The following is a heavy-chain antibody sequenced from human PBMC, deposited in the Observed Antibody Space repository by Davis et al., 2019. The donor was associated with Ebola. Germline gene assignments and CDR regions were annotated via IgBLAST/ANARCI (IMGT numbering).Heavy chain of an antibody. J-gene: IGHJ4*02. V-gene: IGHV4-30-4*07. CDR3: ARVASYGDYFDY. D-gene: IGHD5-18*01. CDR1: GGSISSGGYS. Sequence: SETLSLTCAVSGGSISSGGYSWSWIRQPPGKGLEWIGYTYYSGSTHYNPSLKSRVTISGDTSRNQFSLKLSSVTAADTAVYYCARVASYGDYFDYWGQGTLVTVSS. CDR2: TYYSGST.